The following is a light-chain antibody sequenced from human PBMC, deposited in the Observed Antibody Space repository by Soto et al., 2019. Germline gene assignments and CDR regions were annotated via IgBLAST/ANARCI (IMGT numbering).Light chain of an antibody. CDR3: QQYYSYPWT. CDR2: AAS. J-gene: IGKJ1*01. V-gene: IGKV1-8*01. Sequence: AIRMTQSPSSFSASTGDRVTITCRASQGISSYLAWYQQKPGKAPKLLIYAASTLQSGVPSRFSGSGSGTDFTLTISGLQSEDFATYYCQQYYSYPWTFGQGTKGEIK. CDR1: QGISSY.